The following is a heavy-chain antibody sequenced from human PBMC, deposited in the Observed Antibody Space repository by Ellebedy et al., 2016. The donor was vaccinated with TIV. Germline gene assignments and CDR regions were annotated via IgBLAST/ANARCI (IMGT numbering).Heavy chain of an antibody. J-gene: IGHJ4*02. Sequence: PGGSLRLSCAASGFTFSTYSLNWVRQAPGKGLEWVSSISTITNYADSVRGRFTISRDNAKNSLYLQMNSLSAEDTAVYYCSRGGGCGGGTCYYPDFWGQGTLVTVSS. CDR2: ISTIT. D-gene: IGHD2-15*01. CDR1: GFTFSTYS. V-gene: IGHV3-21*01. CDR3: SRGGGCGGGTCYYPDF.